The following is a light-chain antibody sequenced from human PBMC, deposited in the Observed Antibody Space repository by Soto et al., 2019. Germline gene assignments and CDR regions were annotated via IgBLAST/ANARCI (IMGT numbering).Light chain of an antibody. V-gene: IGKV1-5*03. CDR2: KVS. Sequence: DIQMTQFPSTLSASVGDRVTITCRASQSISNRLAWFQQKSGEAPKILIHKVSSLESGVPSRFSDSGSETEFTVTISSLQADDFSTYSCQQYTAYALTFGQGTKVEIK. J-gene: IGKJ1*01. CDR1: QSISNR. CDR3: QQYTAYALT.